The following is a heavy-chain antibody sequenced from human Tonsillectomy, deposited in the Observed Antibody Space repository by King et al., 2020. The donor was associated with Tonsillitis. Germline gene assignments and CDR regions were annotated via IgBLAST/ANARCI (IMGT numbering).Heavy chain of an antibody. CDR1: GVTFSTYA. V-gene: IGHV3-23*02. CDR3: AKSPYGGLDY. J-gene: IGHJ4*02. Sequence: VQLVESGGGLVQPGGSLRLSCAASGVTFSTYAMVWVRQAPGKGLECVSGISGRGDITYYGDSVKGRFTISRDNSKKTVYLQMNSLRPEDTAIYYCAKSPYGGLDYWGQGTLVTVSS. CDR2: ISGRGDIT. D-gene: IGHD4/OR15-4a*01.